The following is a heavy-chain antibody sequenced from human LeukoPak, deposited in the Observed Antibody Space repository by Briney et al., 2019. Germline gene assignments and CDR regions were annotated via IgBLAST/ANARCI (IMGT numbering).Heavy chain of an antibody. D-gene: IGHD6-13*01. CDR2: IKQDGSEK. Sequence: GGSLRLSCAASGFTSSGYWMNWVRQAPGKGLEWVANIKQDGSEKNYVASVKGRFTISRDNAKNSLYLQMNSLRAEDTALYYCARGRWAPFVCWGQGTLVTVSS. CDR1: GFTSSGYW. J-gene: IGHJ4*02. CDR3: ARGRWAPFVC. V-gene: IGHV3-7*01.